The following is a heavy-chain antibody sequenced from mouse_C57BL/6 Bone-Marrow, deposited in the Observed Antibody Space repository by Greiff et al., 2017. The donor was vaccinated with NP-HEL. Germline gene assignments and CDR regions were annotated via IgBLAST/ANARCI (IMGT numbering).Heavy chain of an antibody. V-gene: IGHV1-81*01. CDR1: GYTFTSYG. Sequence: QVQLQQSGAELARPGASVKLSCKASGYTFTSYGISWVKQRTGLGLEWIGEIYPRSGNTYYNEKFKGKATLTADKSPSTAYMELRSLTSEDSAVYFCARAFITTVVEAPLWYFDVWGTGTTVTVSS. CDR2: IYPRSGNT. J-gene: IGHJ1*03. D-gene: IGHD1-1*01. CDR3: ARAFITTVVEAPLWYFDV.